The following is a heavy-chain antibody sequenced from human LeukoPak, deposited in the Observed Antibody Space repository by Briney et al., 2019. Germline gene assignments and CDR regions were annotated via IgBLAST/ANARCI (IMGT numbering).Heavy chain of an antibody. V-gene: IGHV3-23*01. CDR1: GFTFRHYA. J-gene: IGHJ4*02. D-gene: IGHD2-15*01. Sequence: PGGSQRLXCLASGFTFRHYAMNWVRQAPGKGLEWVSAISFSGGLTYYADSVKGRFTISRDNSKNTLYLEMNSLRAEDTAVYYCAKITEYCSGGSCYTGDYWGQGTLVTVSS. CDR3: AKITEYCSGGSCYTGDY. CDR2: ISFSGGLT.